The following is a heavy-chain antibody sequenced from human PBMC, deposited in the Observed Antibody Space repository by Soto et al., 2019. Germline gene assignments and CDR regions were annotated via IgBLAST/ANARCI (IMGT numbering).Heavy chain of an antibody. CDR3: AREHCSGTGCYARPDY. CDR1: GGTFSSYS. J-gene: IGHJ4*02. CDR2: IIPIFGTA. V-gene: IGHV1-69*01. D-gene: IGHD2-2*01. Sequence: QVQLVQSGAEVKKPGSSVKGSCKASGGTFSSYSISWVRQAPGQGLEWMGGIIPIFGTANYAQKFQGRVTITADESTSTAYMELSSLRSEDTAVYYCAREHCSGTGCYARPDYWGQGTLVTVSS.